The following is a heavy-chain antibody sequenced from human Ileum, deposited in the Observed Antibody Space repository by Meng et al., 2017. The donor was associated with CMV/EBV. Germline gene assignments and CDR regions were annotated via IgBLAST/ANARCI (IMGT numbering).Heavy chain of an antibody. CDR1: GFTFSGYS. CDR2: ISSSGSFI. D-gene: IGHD5-12*01. CDR3: AGDPGYGSYFNY. V-gene: IGHV3-21*06. J-gene: IGHJ4*02. Sequence: GGFLRLSCAASGFTFSGYSMNWVRQAPGNVLEWVSSISSSGSFIDYADSVKGRFTISRDNANNSLYLQMNSLRAEDTSVYFFAGDPGYGSYFNYWGQGTLVTVSS.